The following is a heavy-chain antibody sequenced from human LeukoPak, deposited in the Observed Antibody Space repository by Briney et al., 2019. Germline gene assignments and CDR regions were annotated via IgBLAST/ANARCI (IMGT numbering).Heavy chain of an antibody. J-gene: IGHJ4*02. CDR1: GFNFHNFA. CDR2: ISNDDRNK. V-gene: IGHV3-30*04. D-gene: IGHD5-24*01. Sequence: PGGSLRLSCVASGFNFHNFAMHWVRQAPGKGLEWVAVISNDDRNKYYTDSVKGRFIISRDNSKNTVYLQMNSLKTEDTAMYYCARPSPPGDGYNPCDYRGPGALVVVSS. CDR3: ARPSPPGDGYNPCDY.